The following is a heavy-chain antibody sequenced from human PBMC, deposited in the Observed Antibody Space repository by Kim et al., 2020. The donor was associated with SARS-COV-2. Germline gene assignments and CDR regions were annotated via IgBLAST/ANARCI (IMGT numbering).Heavy chain of an antibody. CDR2: IWYDGSNK. Sequence: GGSLRLSCAASGFTFSSYGMHWVRQAPGKGLEWVAVIWYDGSNKYYVDSVKGRFTISRDNSKNTLYLQMNSLRAEDTAVYYCARVNIVATITLDYWGQGTLVTVSS. CDR1: GFTFSSYG. J-gene: IGHJ4*02. CDR3: ARVNIVATITLDY. V-gene: IGHV3-33*01. D-gene: IGHD5-12*01.